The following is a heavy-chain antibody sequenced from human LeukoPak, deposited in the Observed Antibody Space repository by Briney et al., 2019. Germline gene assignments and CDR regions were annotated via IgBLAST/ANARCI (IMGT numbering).Heavy chain of an antibody. CDR1: GGSFSGYY. V-gene: IGHV4-34*01. CDR3: ARVDGGVLRYFDWSYGGDWFDP. Sequence: SETLSLTCAVYGGSFSGYYWSWLRQPPGKGLEWIGEINHSGSTNYNPSLKSRVTISVDTSKNQFSLKMSSVTDADTAVHYCARVDGGVLRYFDWSYGGDWFDPWGQGTLVTVSS. D-gene: IGHD3-9*01. J-gene: IGHJ5*02. CDR2: INHSGST.